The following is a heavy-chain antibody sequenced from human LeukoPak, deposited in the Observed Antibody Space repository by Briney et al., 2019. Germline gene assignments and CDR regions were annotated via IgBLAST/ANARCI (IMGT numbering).Heavy chain of an antibody. CDR2: IYSAGSI. CDR1: GFTVSSNS. D-gene: IGHD3-10*02. Sequence: GGSLRLSCTVSGFTVSSNSMSWVRQAPGKGLEWVSFIYSAGSIYYADSVKGRFTISRDNAKNSLYLQMNSLRAEDTAVYYCAELGITMIGGVWGKGTTVTISS. CDR3: AELGITMIGGV. J-gene: IGHJ6*04. V-gene: IGHV3-53*01.